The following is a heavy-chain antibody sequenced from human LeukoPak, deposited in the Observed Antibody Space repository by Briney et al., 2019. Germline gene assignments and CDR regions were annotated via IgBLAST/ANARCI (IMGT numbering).Heavy chain of an antibody. Sequence: TGGSLRLSCAASGFTFSGSAMHWVRQASGKGLEWVGRIRSKTNSYATAYAASVTGRFTISRDDSRNTGFLQMNSLKTEDTAIYYCTRLRYCGTTTCLDPWGQGTLVTVFS. CDR1: GFTFSGSA. V-gene: IGHV3-73*01. CDR2: IRSKTNSYAT. D-gene: IGHD2-2*01. J-gene: IGHJ5*02. CDR3: TRLRYCGTTTCLDP.